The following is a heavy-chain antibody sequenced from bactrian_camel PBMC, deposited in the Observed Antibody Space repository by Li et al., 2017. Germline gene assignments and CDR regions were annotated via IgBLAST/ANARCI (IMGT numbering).Heavy chain of an antibody. CDR2: INTGGDTT. Sequence: DVQLVESGGGLVQPGGSLNLSCAGSGFIFSNYAMSWVRQAPGKGLEWVSAINTGGDTTYYTDSMKGRFTMSRDDAQNTLYLQMNSLKTEDTAVYYCTTGGHHGPYNYWGQGTQVTVS. J-gene: IGHJ4*01. CDR3: TTGGHHGPYNY. V-gene: IGHV3S31*01. CDR1: GFIFSNYA. D-gene: IGHD7*01.